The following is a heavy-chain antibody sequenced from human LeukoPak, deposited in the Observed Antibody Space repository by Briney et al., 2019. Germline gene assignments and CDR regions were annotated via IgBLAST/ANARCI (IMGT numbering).Heavy chain of an antibody. V-gene: IGHV4-38-2*02. CDR2: IYHSGTT. J-gene: IGHJ5*02. D-gene: IGHD1-26*01. CDR1: AYSSSDGWV. CDR3: SRLSHVAGAPKVSWFDP. Sequence: SETLSLTCTVSAYSSSDGWVWGMIRQPPGKGLEWIGSIYHSGTTYYNPSLKSRVTMSVDTSNNQFSLKLTSVTAADTAMYYCSRLSHVAGAPKVSWFDPWGQGTLVTVSS.